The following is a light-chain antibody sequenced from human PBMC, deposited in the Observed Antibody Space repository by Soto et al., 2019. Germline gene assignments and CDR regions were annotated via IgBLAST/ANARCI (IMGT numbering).Light chain of an antibody. CDR1: SSDIGIFNY. Sequence: QSALTQPASVSGSLGQSITISCTGSSSDIGIFNYVSWYRQRPGKAPKVIIYEVSNRPSGVSNRFSGSKSGNTASLTISGLKAEDEGDYYCSSYRSGDTVVFGGGTKLTVL. CDR2: EVS. J-gene: IGLJ2*01. V-gene: IGLV2-14*01. CDR3: SSYRSGDTVV.